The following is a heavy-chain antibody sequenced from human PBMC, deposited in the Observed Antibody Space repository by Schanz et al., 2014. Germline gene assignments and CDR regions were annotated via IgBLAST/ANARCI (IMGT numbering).Heavy chain of an antibody. D-gene: IGHD1-26*01. CDR2: ISAYNGNT. CDR3: ARFNSGSHSPPYYYYGMDV. J-gene: IGHJ6*02. Sequence: QVQLVQSGAEVKKPGASVKVSCKASGYTFTSYGINWVRQAPGQGLEWMGWISAYNGNTNYAQKLQGRVTMTTDTSTNTAYMELRSLTSDDTAVYYCARFNSGSHSPPYYYYGMDVWGQGTTVTVSS. CDR1: GYTFTSYG. V-gene: IGHV1-18*01.